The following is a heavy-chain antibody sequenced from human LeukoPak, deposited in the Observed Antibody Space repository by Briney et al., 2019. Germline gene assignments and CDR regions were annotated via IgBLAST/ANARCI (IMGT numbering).Heavy chain of an antibody. V-gene: IGHV5-10-1*01. CDR3: ARHYYNDNTLLDF. Sequence: GESLKISCKGSGYSFTTYWISWVRQMPGEGPEWMGRVHPSDSDTNYSPSFQGHVTFSTDKSISTAYLQWTSLKASDTAIYFCARHYYNDNTLLDFWGQGTLVTVSS. D-gene: IGHD3-22*01. CDR1: GYSFTTYW. CDR2: VHPSDSDT. J-gene: IGHJ4*02.